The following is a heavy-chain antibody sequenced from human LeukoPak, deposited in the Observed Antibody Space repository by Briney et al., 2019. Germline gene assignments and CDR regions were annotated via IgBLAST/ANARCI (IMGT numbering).Heavy chain of an antibody. CDR2: IYYSGST. Sequence: SETLSLTCTVSGGSISSYYWSWIRQPPGKGLEWIGYIYYSGSTNYNPSLKSRVTISVDTSKNQFSLKLSSVTAADTAVYYCARKVLRGSLNYWGQGTLVTVSS. J-gene: IGHJ4*02. V-gene: IGHV4-59*12. CDR3: ARKVLRGSLNY. D-gene: IGHD3-3*01. CDR1: GGSISSYY.